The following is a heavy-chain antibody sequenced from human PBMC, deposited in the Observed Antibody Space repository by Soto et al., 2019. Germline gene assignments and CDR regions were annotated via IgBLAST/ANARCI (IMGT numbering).Heavy chain of an antibody. CDR3: AKDRALCGTKSRAFDF. D-gene: IGHD2-21*01. CDR1: GFSFSSYA. V-gene: IGHV3-23*01. CDR2: IGDSGGST. Sequence: GGSLRLSCAASGFSFSSYAMNWVRRAPGKGLEWVSGIGDSGGSTYYADSVRGRFTISRDNSKNTLFLQMNGLRAEDTALYYCAKDRALCGTKSRAFDFWGQGTMVTVSS. J-gene: IGHJ3*01.